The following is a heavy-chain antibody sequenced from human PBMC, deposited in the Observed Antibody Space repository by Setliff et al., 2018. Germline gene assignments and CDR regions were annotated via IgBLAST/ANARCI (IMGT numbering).Heavy chain of an antibody. CDR2: IHQDGSER. CDR1: GFTFGSYW. V-gene: IGHV3-7*01. D-gene: IGHD3-10*01. Sequence: GKSLKISCAASGFTFGSYWMTWVRQAPEKGLEWVANIHQDGSERHYVDSVKGRFTISRDNAKNSLFLQMNILEVEDTAVYYCVRDWASGDDHWGRGTLVTVSS. J-gene: IGHJ4*02. CDR3: VRDWASGDDH.